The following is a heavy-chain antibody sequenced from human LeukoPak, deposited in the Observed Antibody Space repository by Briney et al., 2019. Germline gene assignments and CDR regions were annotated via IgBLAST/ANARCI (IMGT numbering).Heavy chain of an antibody. D-gene: IGHD6-13*01. J-gene: IGHJ5*02. CDR3: AREGKQQLPSNWFDP. V-gene: IGHV4-61*02. CDR2: IYTSGST. CDR1: GGSISSGSYY. Sequence: PSETLSLTCTVSGGSISSGSYYWSWIRQPAGKGLEWIGRIYTSGSTNYNPSLKSRVTISVDTSKNQFSLKLSSVTAADTAVYYCAREGKQQLPSNWFDPWGQGTLVTVSS.